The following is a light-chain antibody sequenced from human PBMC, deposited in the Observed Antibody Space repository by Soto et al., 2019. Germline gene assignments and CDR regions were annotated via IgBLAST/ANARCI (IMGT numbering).Light chain of an antibody. J-gene: IGKJ1*01. CDR3: QQYKKWPRT. V-gene: IGKV3-15*01. CDR1: QSVSTN. Sequence: EIVMTQSPATLSVSPGERATLSSRASQSVSTNLAWYQQKPGQAPRLLIYDASTRATGIPARFSGSGSGTEFTLTISSLQSKDFAVYYCQQYKKWPRTFGQGTKVDIK. CDR2: DAS.